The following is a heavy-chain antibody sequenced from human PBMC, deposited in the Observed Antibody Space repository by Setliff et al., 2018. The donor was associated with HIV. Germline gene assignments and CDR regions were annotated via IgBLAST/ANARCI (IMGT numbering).Heavy chain of an antibody. Sequence: SVKVSCKASGGTFSSYAISWVRQAPGQGLEWMGGTIPIFGTANYAQKFQGRVTITTDESTSTAYMELSSLRSEDTAVYYCARAGSNGYGDVFAFDIWGQGTMVTVSS. CDR1: GGTFSSYA. CDR2: TIPIFGTA. D-gene: IGHD4-17*01. V-gene: IGHV1-69*05. CDR3: ARAGSNGYGDVFAFDI. J-gene: IGHJ3*02.